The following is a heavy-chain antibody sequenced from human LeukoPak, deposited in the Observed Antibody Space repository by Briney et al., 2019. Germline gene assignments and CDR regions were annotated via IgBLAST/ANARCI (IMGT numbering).Heavy chain of an antibody. CDR2: ISWNSGSI. CDR3: ANGGHSGSYSTLDY. CDR1: GFTFDDYA. D-gene: IGHD3-10*01. J-gene: IGHJ4*02. Sequence: GGSLRLSCAASGFTFDDYAMHWVRQAPGKGLEWVSGISWNSGSIGYADSVKGRFTISRDNAKNSLYLQMNSLRAEDMALYYCANGGHSGSYSTLDYWGQGTLVTVSS. V-gene: IGHV3-9*03.